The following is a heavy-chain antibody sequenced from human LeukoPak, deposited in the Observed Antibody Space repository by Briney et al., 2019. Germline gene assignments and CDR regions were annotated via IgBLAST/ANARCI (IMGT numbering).Heavy chain of an antibody. CDR2: INPNSGGT. D-gene: IGHD6-19*01. CDR1: GYTFTGYY. CDR3: ARRARGGWYFDY. V-gene: IGHV1-2*02. Sequence: ASVKVSCKASGYTFTGYYMHRVRQAPGQGLEWMGWINPNSGGTNYAQKFQGRVTMTRDTSISTAYMELSRLRSDDTAVYYCARRARGGWYFDYWGQGTLVTVSS. J-gene: IGHJ4*02.